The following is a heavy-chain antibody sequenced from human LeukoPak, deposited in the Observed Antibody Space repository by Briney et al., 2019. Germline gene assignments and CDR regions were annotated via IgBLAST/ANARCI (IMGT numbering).Heavy chain of an antibody. CDR2: MSYDGVNK. Sequence: RTGRSLRLSCAASGFTFSSYAMHWVRQAPGKGLEWVAVMSYDGVNKYYADSVKGRFTISRDNSKNTLYLQMNSLRPEDTAVYYCARDLERYFDWLPRIYYYGMHVWGQGTTVIVSS. D-gene: IGHD3-9*01. CDR1: GFTFSSYA. V-gene: IGHV3-30*04. CDR3: ARDLERYFDWLPRIYYYGMHV. J-gene: IGHJ6*02.